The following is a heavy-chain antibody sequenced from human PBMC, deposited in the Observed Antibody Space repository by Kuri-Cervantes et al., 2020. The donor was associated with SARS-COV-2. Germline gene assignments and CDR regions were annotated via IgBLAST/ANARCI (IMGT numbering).Heavy chain of an antibody. Sequence: GESLKISCAASGFNFSTYGMSWVRQAPGKGLEWVGFIRSKAYGGTTEYAASVKGRLTISRDDSKSIAYLQMNSLKTEDTAVYYCTRVYSKSYYYYYMDVWGKGTTVTSSS. D-gene: IGHD4-11*01. J-gene: IGHJ6*03. CDR2: IRSKAYGGTT. CDR1: GFNFSTYG. CDR3: TRVYSKSYYYYYMDV. V-gene: IGHV3-49*04.